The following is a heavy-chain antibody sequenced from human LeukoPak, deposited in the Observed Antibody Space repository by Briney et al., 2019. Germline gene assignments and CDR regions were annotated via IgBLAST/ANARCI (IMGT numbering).Heavy chain of an antibody. CDR2: ISSSSSTI. CDR3: AKEIPSTGSSSAFDY. V-gene: IGHV3-48*01. J-gene: IGHJ4*02. Sequence: GGSLRLSCAASGFTFSNYSMNWVRQAPGKGLEWVSYISSSSSTIYYADSVKGRFTISRDNSKNTLYLQMNSLRAEDTAVYYCAKEIPSTGSSSAFDYWGQGTLVTVSS. D-gene: IGHD1-1*01. CDR1: GFTFSNYS.